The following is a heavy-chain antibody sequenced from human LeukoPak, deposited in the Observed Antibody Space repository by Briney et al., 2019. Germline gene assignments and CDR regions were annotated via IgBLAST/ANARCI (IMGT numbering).Heavy chain of an antibody. CDR2: IIPIFGTA. Sequence: SVKVSRKASGGTFSSYAISWVRQAPGQGLEWMGGIIPIFGTANYAQKFQGRVTITADESTSTAYMELSSLRSEDTAVYYCAVAGASSSAGASLYYYYYYMDVWGKGTTVTISS. J-gene: IGHJ6*03. CDR1: GGTFSSYA. V-gene: IGHV1-69*13. D-gene: IGHD6-19*01. CDR3: AVAGASSSAGASLYYYYYYMDV.